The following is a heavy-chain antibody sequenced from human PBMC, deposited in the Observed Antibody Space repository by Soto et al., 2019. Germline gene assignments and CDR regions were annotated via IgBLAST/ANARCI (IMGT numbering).Heavy chain of an antibody. CDR2: IFSNDEK. J-gene: IGHJ4*02. CDR3: ARISTSFEVAGTRFDY. V-gene: IGHV2-26*01. D-gene: IGHD6-19*01. Sequence: QVTLKESGPVLVKPTEPLTLTCTVSGFSLSNARMGVSWIRQPPGKALEWLAHIFSNDEKSYSTSLKSRLTISKDTSKSQVVLTMTNMDPVDTATYYCARISTSFEVAGTRFDYWGQGTLVTVSS. CDR1: GFSLSNARMG.